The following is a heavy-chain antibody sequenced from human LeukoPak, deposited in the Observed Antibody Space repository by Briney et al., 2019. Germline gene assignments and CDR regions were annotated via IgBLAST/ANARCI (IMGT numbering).Heavy chain of an antibody. V-gene: IGHV4-59*01. Sequence: PSETLSLTCTISGGSISSYYCSWIRQPPAKVLEWIGYIYYGGSTNYTPSLKSRVTISVDTSKNQFSLKLSSVTAADTAVYYCARGAGDGYKLRYYYYGMDVWGQGTTVTVSS. D-gene: IGHD5-24*01. J-gene: IGHJ6*02. CDR2: IYYGGST. CDR3: ARGAGDGYKLRYYYYGMDV. CDR1: GGSISSYY.